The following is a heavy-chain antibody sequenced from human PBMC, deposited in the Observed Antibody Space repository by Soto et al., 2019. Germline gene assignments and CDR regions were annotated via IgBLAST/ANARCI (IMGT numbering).Heavy chain of an antibody. J-gene: IGHJ6*02. CDR3: ATRYAIFGVVIHYYYYGMDV. V-gene: IGHV1-24*01. D-gene: IGHD3-3*01. CDR2: FDPEDGET. Sequence: GASVKVSCKVSGYPLTELSMHWVRQAPGKGLEWMGGFDPEDGETIYAQKFQGRVTMTEDTSTDTAYMELSSLRSEDTAVYYCATRYAIFGVVIHYYYYGMDVWGQGTTVTVS. CDR1: GYPLTELS.